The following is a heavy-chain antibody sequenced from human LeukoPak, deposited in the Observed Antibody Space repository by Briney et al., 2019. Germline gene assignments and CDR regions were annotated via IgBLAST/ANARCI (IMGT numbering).Heavy chain of an antibody. D-gene: IGHD3-22*01. CDR3: ARVAYFYDSDGYSGIWFDP. Sequence: ASVKVSCKASEYTFTGYFIHWVRQAPGQGLEWMGWINPNTGGRNYAQKFQGRVTMTRDTSISTAYMELSRLTSDDTAVYYCARVAYFYDSDGYSGIWFDPWGQGTPVTVSS. V-gene: IGHV1-2*02. CDR2: INPNTGGR. CDR1: EYTFTGYF. J-gene: IGHJ5*02.